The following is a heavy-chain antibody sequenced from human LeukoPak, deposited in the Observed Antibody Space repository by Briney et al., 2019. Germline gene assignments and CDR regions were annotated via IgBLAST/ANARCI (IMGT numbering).Heavy chain of an antibody. D-gene: IGHD5-18*01. Sequence: GGSLRLSCAASGFTFSSYGMHWVRQAPGKGLEWVAVIWYDGSNKYYADSVKGRFTISRDNSKNTLYLQMNSLRAEDTAVYYCARDGNTARFRLYYYYYYMDVWGKGTTVTVSS. CDR3: ARDGNTARFRLYYYYYYMDV. CDR2: IWYDGSNK. V-gene: IGHV3-33*01. CDR1: GFTFSSYG. J-gene: IGHJ6*03.